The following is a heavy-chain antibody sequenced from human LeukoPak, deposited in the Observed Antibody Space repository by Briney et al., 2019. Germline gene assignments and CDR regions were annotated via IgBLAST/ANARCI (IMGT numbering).Heavy chain of an antibody. Sequence: SETLSLTCTVSGGSISSYYWSWIRQPAGKGLEWIGRIFTSGSTNYNPSLTSRVTMSVDTSKNQFSLKLSSVTAAAAAVYYCAIGSSSTRKSRYYFDYWGQGTLVTVSS. CDR3: AIGSSSTRKSRYYFDY. V-gene: IGHV4-4*07. D-gene: IGHD6-6*01. CDR2: IFTSGST. J-gene: IGHJ4*02. CDR1: GGSISSYY.